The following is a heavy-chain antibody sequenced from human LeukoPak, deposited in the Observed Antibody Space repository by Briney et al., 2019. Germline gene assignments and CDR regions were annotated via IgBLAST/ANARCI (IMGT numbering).Heavy chain of an antibody. CDR2: INPNSGGT. CDR3: AREGVYYGSGSYFVHYYYYMDV. V-gene: IGHV1-2*02. J-gene: IGHJ6*03. D-gene: IGHD3-10*01. Sequence: GASVKVSCKASGYTFTGYYMHWVRQAPGQGLEWMGWINPNSGGTNYAQKFQGRVTMTRDTSISTAYMELSRLRSDDTAVYYCAREGVYYGSGSYFVHYYYYMDVWGKGTTVTVSS. CDR1: GYTFTGYY.